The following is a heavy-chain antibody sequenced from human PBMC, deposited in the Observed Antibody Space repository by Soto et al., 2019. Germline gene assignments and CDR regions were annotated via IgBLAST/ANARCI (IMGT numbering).Heavy chain of an antibody. V-gene: IGHV1-8*01. CDR3: ARPITIFGVVNMYFDY. CDR1: GYTFTSYD. J-gene: IGHJ4*02. CDR2: MNPNSGNT. Sequence: GASVKVPCKASGYTFTSYDINWVRQATGQGLEWMGWMNPNSGNTGYAQKFQGRVTMTRNTSISTAYMELSGLRSEDTAVYYCARPITIFGVVNMYFDYWGQGIEVTVSS. D-gene: IGHD3-3*01.